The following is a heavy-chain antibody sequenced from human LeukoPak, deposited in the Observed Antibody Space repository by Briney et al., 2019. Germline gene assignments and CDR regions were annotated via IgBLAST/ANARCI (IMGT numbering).Heavy chain of an antibody. CDR3: ARQVAAAGTGGLLLGYGMDV. J-gene: IGHJ6*02. Sequence: GESLKISCKGSGYSFTTNWIGWMRQMPGKGLEWMGIIYPGDSDTRYSPSFQGQVTISADKSINTAYLQRSSLKASDTAIYYCARQVAAAGTGGLLLGYGMDVWGQGTTVTVSS. CDR2: IYPGDSDT. D-gene: IGHD6-13*01. CDR1: GYSFTTNW. V-gene: IGHV5-51*01.